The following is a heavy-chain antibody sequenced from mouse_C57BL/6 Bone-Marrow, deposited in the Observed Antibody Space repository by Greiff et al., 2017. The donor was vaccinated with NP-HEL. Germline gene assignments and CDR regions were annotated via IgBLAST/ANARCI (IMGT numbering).Heavy chain of an antibody. CDR3: AKNYQDYGYEGWYFDV. J-gene: IGHJ1*03. D-gene: IGHD2-2*01. V-gene: IGHV2-5*01. CDR1: GFSLTSYG. CDR2: IWRGGST. Sequence: VMLVESGPGLVQPSQSLSITCTVSGFSLTSYGVHWVRQSPGKGLEWLGVIWRGGSTDYNAAFMSRLSITKDNSKSQVFFKMNSLQADDTAIYYCAKNYQDYGYEGWYFDVWGTGTTVTVSS.